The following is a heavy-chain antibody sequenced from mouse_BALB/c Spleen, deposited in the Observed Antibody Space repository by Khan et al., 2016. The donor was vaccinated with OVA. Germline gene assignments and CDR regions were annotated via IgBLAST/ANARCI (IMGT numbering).Heavy chain of an antibody. V-gene: IGHV1S132*01. CDR1: GYIFTSYW. J-gene: IGHJ2*01. Sequence: VQLQESGAELVRPGTSVKLSCKTSGYIFTSYWIHWVKQRSGQGLEWIARIYPGTNNTYYNENFTDKATLTADKASSTVYLQLSSLKSEDSAVFVCAREEALYYFDYWGQGTTLTVSS. CDR3: AREEALYYFDY. CDR2: IYPGTNNT. D-gene: IGHD3-2*02.